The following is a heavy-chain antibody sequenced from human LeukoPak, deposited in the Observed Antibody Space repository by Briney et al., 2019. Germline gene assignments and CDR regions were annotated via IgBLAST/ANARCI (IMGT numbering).Heavy chain of an antibody. CDR3: ARGVGYSSSRYYYYMDV. J-gene: IGHJ6*03. D-gene: IGHD6-13*01. V-gene: IGHV4-38-2*02. CDR2: FYHSGRT. CDR1: GYSISSGYY. Sequence: SETLSLTCTVSGYSISSGYYWGWIRQPPGKGLERIGCFYHSGRTYYNPSLKSRVPIPVDTYKHQFSLKLSSVNAADTAVYYCARGVGYSSSRYYYYMDVWGKGTTVTVSS.